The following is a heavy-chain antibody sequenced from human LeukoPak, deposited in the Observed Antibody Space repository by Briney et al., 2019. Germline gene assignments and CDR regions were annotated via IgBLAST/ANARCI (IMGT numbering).Heavy chain of an antibody. D-gene: IGHD3-16*01. CDR2: ISSSSSYI. V-gene: IGHV3-21*01. J-gene: IGHJ4*02. Sequence: PGGSLRLSCAASGFTFSSYSMNWVRQAPGKGLEWVSSISSSSSYIYYADSVKGRFTISRDNAKNSLYLQMNSLRAEDTAVYYCASLYNVGGLPYYFDYWGQGTLVTVSS. CDR1: GFTFSSYS. CDR3: ASLYNVGGLPYYFDY.